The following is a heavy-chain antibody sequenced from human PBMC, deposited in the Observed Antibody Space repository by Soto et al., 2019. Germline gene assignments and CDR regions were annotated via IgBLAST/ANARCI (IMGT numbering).Heavy chain of an antibody. CDR1: GFILSDCA. J-gene: IGHJ6*03. CDR2: ISRSSSVI. CDR3: ARDLSWGSNWYYYMDV. V-gene: IGHV3-48*01. Sequence: EVQLVESGGGLVQPGGSLRLSCATSGFILSDCAMNWVRQAPGKGLEWVSYISRSSSVIDYADSVKGRFTVSRDNARNSLYLQMNSLRAEDTAVYYCARDLSWGSNWYYYMDVWGKGTTGTVSS. D-gene: IGHD7-27*01.